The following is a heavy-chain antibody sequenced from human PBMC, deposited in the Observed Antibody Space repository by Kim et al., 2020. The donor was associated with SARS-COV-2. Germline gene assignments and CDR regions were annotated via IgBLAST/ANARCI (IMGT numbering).Heavy chain of an antibody. CDR2: IYPGDSDT. CDR1: GYSFTSYW. J-gene: IGHJ6*02. CDR3: ARHRYSYGDGYYYYGMDV. Sequence: GESLKISCKGSGYSFTSYWIGWVRQMPGKGLEWMGIIYPGDSDTRYSPSFQGQVTISADKSISTAYLQWSSLKASDTAMYYCARHRYSYGDGYYYYGMDVWGQGTPVTVSS. D-gene: IGHD5-18*01. V-gene: IGHV5-51*01.